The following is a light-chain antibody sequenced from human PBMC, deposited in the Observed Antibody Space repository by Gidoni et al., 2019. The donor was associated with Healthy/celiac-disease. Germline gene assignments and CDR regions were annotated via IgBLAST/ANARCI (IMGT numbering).Light chain of an antibody. J-gene: IGLJ2*01. CDR1: SSDVGGYNY. V-gene: IGLV2-14*01. CDR2: DVS. Sequence: SALPQPASVSGSPGQSITISCTGTSSDVGGYNYVSWYQQHPGKAPKLMIYDVSNRPSGVSNRFSGSKSGNTVSLTISGLQAEDEADYYCSSYTSSSTVVFGGGTKLTVL. CDR3: SSYTSSSTVV.